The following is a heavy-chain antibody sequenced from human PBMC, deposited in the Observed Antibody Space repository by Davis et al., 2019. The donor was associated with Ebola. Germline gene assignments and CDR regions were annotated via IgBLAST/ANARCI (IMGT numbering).Heavy chain of an antibody. D-gene: IGHD3-3*01. CDR1: GFIFRNYA. V-gene: IGHV3-30*04. CDR3: ARAGFDEVLDY. J-gene: IGHJ4*02. CDR2: VTHSERER. Sequence: PGGSLRLSCAASGFIFRNYAMHWVRQAPGKGLEWVAVVTHSERERFYADSVKGRFTISSDNSENTLYLQMNSLTADDTSVYYCARAGFDEVLDYWGQGTPVTVSS.